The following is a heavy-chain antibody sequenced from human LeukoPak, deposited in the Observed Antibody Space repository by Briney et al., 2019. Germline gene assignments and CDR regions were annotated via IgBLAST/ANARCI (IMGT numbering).Heavy chain of an antibody. J-gene: IGHJ3*02. CDR3: ARDIKQLRAFDI. V-gene: IGHV1-69*05. CDR1: GGTFSSYA. Sequence: SVKVSCKASGGTFSSYAISWVRQAPGQGLEWMRGIIPIFGTANYAQKFQGRVTITTDESTSTAYMELSSLRSEDTAVYYCARDIKQLRAFDIRGQGTMVTVSS. D-gene: IGHD6-6*01. CDR2: IIPIFGTA.